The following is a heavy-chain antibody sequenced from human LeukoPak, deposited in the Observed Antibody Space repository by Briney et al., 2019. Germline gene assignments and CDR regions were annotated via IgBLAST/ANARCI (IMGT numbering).Heavy chain of an antibody. Sequence: PSETLSLTCTVSGGSISSYYWSWIRQPPGKGLEWIGYIYYSGSTNYNPSLKSRVTISVDTSKNQFSLKLSSVTAANTAVYYCARGSLAYCGGDCYSGAFDIWGQGTMATVSS. CDR3: ARGSLAYCGGDCYSGAFDI. D-gene: IGHD2-21*02. CDR2: IYYSGST. V-gene: IGHV4-59*01. J-gene: IGHJ3*02. CDR1: GGSISSYY.